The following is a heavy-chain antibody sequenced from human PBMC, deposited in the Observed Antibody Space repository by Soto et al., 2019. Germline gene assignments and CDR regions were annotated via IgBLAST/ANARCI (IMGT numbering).Heavy chain of an antibody. Sequence: XETLCPTCSVAGWSCSGYYWSWIRQPPGKGLEWIGEINHSGSTNYNPSLKSRVTISVDTSKNQFSLKLSSVTAADTAVYYCARGRRAVVTPYYYYAMDVWGQGATVTVSS. D-gene: IGHD2-21*02. CDR1: GWSCSGYY. J-gene: IGHJ6*02. V-gene: IGHV4-34*01. CDR3: ARGRRAVVTPYYYYAMDV. CDR2: INHSGST.